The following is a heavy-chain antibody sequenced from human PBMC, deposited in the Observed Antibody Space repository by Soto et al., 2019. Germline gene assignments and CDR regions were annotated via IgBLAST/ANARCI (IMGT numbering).Heavy chain of an antibody. D-gene: IGHD3-3*01. CDR3: AKDGGHYDFWSGYYSPGYYFDY. Sequence: GGSLRLSCAASGFTFSSYAMSWVRQAPGKGLEWVSAISGSGGSTYYADSVKGRFTISRDNSKNTLYLQMNSLRAEDTAVYYCAKDGGHYDFWSGYYSPGYYFDYWGQGTLVTVSS. V-gene: IGHV3-23*01. J-gene: IGHJ4*02. CDR2: ISGSGGST. CDR1: GFTFSSYA.